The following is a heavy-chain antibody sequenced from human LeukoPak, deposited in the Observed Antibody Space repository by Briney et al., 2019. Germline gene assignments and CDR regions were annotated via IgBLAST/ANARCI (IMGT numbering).Heavy chain of an antibody. Sequence: PSETLSLTCCVSNYSISSGYYWGWIRQPPGKGLEWIGSIYRSGSTNYNPSLKSRVTISVDTSKNHFSLKLSSVTAADTALYYCARVCSSSYYYYYMDVWGKGTAVTVSS. CDR2: IYRSGST. CDR1: NYSISSGYY. D-gene: IGHD6-13*01. CDR3: ARVCSSSYYYYYMDV. J-gene: IGHJ6*03. V-gene: IGHV4-38-2*02.